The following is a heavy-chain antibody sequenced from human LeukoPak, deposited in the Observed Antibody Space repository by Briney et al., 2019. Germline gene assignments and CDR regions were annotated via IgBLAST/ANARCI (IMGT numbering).Heavy chain of an antibody. CDR1: GYSFITYW. D-gene: IGHD3-10*01. CDR2: IFPADSDT. V-gene: IGHV5-51*01. J-gene: IGHJ3*02. CDR3: AKTMVRGVTSDAFDI. Sequence: PGESLKISCKGSGYSFITYWIGWVRQTPGKGLEWMGIIFPADSDTRYSPSFQGQVTISADKSISTAYLQWSSLKPSGTAMYFCAKTMVRGVTSDAFDIWGQGTMVTVSS.